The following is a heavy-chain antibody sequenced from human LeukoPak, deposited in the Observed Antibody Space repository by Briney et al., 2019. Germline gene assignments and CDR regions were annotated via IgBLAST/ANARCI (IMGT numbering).Heavy chain of an antibody. V-gene: IGHV3-30-3*01. Sequence: AGGSLRLSCAASGFTFSSYAMHWVRQAPGKGLEWVAVISYDGSNKYYADSVKGRFTISRDNSKNTLYLQMNSLRAEDTAVYYCARDLAVAGTVGFDYWGQGTLVTVSS. CDR1: GFTFSSYA. CDR2: ISYDGSNK. D-gene: IGHD6-19*01. CDR3: ARDLAVAGTVGFDY. J-gene: IGHJ4*02.